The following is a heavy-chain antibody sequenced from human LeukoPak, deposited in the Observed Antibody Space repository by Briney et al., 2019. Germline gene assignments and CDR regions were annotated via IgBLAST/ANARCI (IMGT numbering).Heavy chain of an antibody. CDR1: GYTSTDYY. CDR2: INPNSGGT. D-gene: IGHD4-17*01. V-gene: IGHV1-2*02. J-gene: IGHJ4*02. Sequence: ASVKVSCKASGYTSTDYYIHWVRQAPGQGLEWMGWINPNSGGTNYAQKFQGRVTMTRDTSISTAYMELSRLRSDDTAVYYCARIYGSEDYWGQGTLVTVSS. CDR3: ARIYGSEDY.